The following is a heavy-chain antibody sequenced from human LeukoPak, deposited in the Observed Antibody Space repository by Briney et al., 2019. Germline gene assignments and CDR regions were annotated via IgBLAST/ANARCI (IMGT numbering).Heavy chain of an antibody. V-gene: IGHV1-2*02. CDR2: INPNSGGT. J-gene: IGHJ4*02. D-gene: IGHD3-10*01. CDR3: ARTMGFGEYYFDY. CDR1: GYTFTGYY. Sequence: ASVKVSCKASGYTFTGYYMHWVRQAPGQGLEWMGWINPNSGGTNYAQKLQGRVTMTTDTSTSTAYMELRSLRSDDTAVYYCARTMGFGEYYFDYWGQGTLVTVSS.